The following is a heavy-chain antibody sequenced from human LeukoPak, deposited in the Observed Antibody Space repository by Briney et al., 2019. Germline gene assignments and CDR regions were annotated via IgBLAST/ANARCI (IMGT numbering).Heavy chain of an antibody. Sequence: SETLSLTCAVYGGSFSGYYWSWIRQPPPQGLEWIGEINHSGSTNYNPSLKSRVTISVDTSKNQFSLKLSSVTAADTAVYYCARGPRVRWFDPWGQGTLVTVSS. CDR1: GGSFSGYY. CDR3: ARGPRVRWFDP. J-gene: IGHJ5*02. CDR2: INHSGST. V-gene: IGHV4-34*01.